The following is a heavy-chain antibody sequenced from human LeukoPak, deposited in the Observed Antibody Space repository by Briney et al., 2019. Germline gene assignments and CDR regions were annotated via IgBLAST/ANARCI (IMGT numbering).Heavy chain of an antibody. CDR2: ISNSGSTI. Sequence: GGSLRLSCAASGFTFSSYAMSWVRQAPGKGLEWISYISNSGSTIFYADSVKGRFTVSRDNAKNSLFLQMNSLRAEDTAVYYCARDQDEDRAGTTYDWWGQGTLVTVSS. J-gene: IGHJ4*02. D-gene: IGHD1-1*01. CDR1: GFTFSSYA. V-gene: IGHV3-11*01. CDR3: ARDQDEDRAGTTYDW.